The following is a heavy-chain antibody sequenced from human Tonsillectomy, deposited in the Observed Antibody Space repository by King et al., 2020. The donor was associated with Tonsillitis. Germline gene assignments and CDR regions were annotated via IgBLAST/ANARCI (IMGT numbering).Heavy chain of an antibody. J-gene: IGHJ4*02. CDR1: GFTFSSYS. CDR2: ISSSSSYI. CDR3: ARGRGATSKYYFDY. D-gene: IGHD1-26*01. Sequence: VQLVQSGGGLVKPGGSLRLSCAASGFTFSSYSMKWVRQAPGKGLEWVSSISSSSSYIYYADSVKGRFTISRDNAKNSLYLQMNSLRAEDTAVYYCARGRGATSKYYFDYWGQGTLVTVSS. V-gene: IGHV3-21*01.